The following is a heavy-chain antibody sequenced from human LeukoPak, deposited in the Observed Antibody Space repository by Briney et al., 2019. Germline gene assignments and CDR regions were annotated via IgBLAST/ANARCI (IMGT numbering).Heavy chain of an antibody. CDR1: GFTFSNYW. V-gene: IGHV3-7*05. CDR3: ARVRVSSYYGMDI. CDR2: INQSESEK. J-gene: IGHJ6*02. D-gene: IGHD2/OR15-2a*01. Sequence: GGSLRLSCAASGFTFSNYWMSWVRQAPGKGLEWVATINQSESEKYYVDSVKGRFTISRDNAKNSLYLQMNTLRAEDTAVYYCARVRVSSYYGMDIWGQGNTVTVSS.